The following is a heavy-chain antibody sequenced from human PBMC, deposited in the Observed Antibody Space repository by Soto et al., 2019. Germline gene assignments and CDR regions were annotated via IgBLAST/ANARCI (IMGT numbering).Heavy chain of an antibody. J-gene: IGHJ4*01. CDR3: VRHWGG. CDR2: RATTGETT. Sequence: EVQLLESGGGLVQPGGSLRLSCAASGFTFNTYDMSWVRQAPGTGLEWVSSRATTGETTFYADSVRGRFTTSRDNSKNTMFLQINTLRADDTAIYCCVRHWGGWGHGTLVTVSS. CDR1: GFTFNTYD. D-gene: IGHD2-21*01. V-gene: IGHV3-23*01.